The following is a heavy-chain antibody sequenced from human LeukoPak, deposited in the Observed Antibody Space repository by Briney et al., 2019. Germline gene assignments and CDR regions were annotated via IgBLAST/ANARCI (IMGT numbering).Heavy chain of an antibody. CDR2: IYYSGST. CDR1: GGPAGSGDYS. CDR3: ARHDYGDYGPFDC. D-gene: IGHD4-17*01. V-gene: IGHV4-39*01. Sequence: PSETLSLTGTWSGGPAGSGDYSWGWIPHPPGKGLEGIGTIYYSGSTYYNTSLKSRVTISVDMSNNQFSLKLNSVTAADTAVYFCARHDYGDYGPFDCWGQGTLVTVSS. J-gene: IGHJ4*02.